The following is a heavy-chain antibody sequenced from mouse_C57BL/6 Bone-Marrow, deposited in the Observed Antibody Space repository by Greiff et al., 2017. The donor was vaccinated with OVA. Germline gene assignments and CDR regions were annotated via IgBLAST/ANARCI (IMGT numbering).Heavy chain of an antibody. D-gene: IGHD2-1*01. CDR1: GFNIKDDY. CDR2: IDPENGDT. CDR3: TPLLSRVAY. V-gene: IGHV14-4*01. J-gene: IGHJ3*01. Sequence: VTLKESGAELVRPGASVKLSCTASGFNIKDDYMHWVKQRPEQGLEWIGWIDPENGDTEYASKFQGKATITADTSSNTAYLQLSSLTSEDTAVYYCTPLLSRVAYWGQGTLVTVSA.